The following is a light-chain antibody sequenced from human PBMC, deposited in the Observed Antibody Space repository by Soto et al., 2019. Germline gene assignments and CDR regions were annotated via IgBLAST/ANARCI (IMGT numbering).Light chain of an antibody. Sequence: EIVLTQSPGTLSLSPGERATHSCRASQSVSRDYLAWYQQKPGQAPRLLIYGVSSRATGIPDRFSGSGSGTDFTLTISRLEPEDFAVYYCQQYGSSPWTFGQGTKVDI. CDR1: QSVSRDY. CDR2: GVS. J-gene: IGKJ1*01. CDR3: QQYGSSPWT. V-gene: IGKV3-20*01.